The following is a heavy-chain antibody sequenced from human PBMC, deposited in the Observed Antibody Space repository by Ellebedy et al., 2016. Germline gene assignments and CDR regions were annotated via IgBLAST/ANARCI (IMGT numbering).Heavy chain of an antibody. CDR1: GGSISSYY. V-gene: IGHV4-4*07. CDR3: ARARIQLWSYHTYYYGMDV. CDR2: IYTSGST. J-gene: IGHJ6*02. D-gene: IGHD5-18*01. Sequence: SETLSLXXTVSGGSISSYYWSWIRQPAGKGLEWIGRIYTSGSTNYNPSLKSRVTMSVDTSKNQFSLKLSSVTAADTAVYYCARARIQLWSYHTYYYGMDVWGQGTTVTVSS.